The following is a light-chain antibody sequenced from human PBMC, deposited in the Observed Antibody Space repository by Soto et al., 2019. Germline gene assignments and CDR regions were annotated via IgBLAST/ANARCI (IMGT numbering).Light chain of an antibody. CDR3: QQRSSWPLT. CDR2: DTS. V-gene: IGKV3-11*01. CDR1: EGVRNY. Sequence: EIVLTQSPATLSLSPGERATLSCRASEGVRNYLIWYQQKPGLPPRLLIYDTSTRATGIPARFSGSGSGTDYTRTISSLEPEDFGVYYCQQRSSWPLTFGGGTKVEIK. J-gene: IGKJ4*01.